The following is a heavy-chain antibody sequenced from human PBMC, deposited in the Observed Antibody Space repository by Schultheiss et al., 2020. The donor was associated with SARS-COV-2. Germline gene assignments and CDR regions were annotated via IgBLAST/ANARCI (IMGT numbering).Heavy chain of an antibody. D-gene: IGHD3-3*01. CDR1: RYTFTGYY. V-gene: IGHV1-2*02. CDR3: ARQYYDFWTHLYYYYYGMDV. Sequence: ASVKVSCKASRYTFTGYYMHWVRQAPGQGLEWMGWINPNSGGTNYAQKFQGRVTMTRDTSISTAYMELSRLRSDDTAVYYCARQYYDFWTHLYYYYYGMDVWGQGTTVTVSS. J-gene: IGHJ6*02. CDR2: INPNSGGT.